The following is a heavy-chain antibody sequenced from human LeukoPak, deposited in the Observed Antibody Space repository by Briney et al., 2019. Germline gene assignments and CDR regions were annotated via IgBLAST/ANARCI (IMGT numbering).Heavy chain of an antibody. J-gene: IGHJ4*02. CDR2: INSDGSST. CDR1: GFTFSTYA. D-gene: IGHD2-15*01. CDR3: ARASAVVGYY. Sequence: GGSLRLSCSASGFTFSTYAMHWVRQAPGKGLVWVSRINSDGSSTSYADSVKGRFTISRDNAKNTLYLQMNSLRAEDTAVYYCARASAVVGYYWGQGTLVTVSS. V-gene: IGHV3-74*01.